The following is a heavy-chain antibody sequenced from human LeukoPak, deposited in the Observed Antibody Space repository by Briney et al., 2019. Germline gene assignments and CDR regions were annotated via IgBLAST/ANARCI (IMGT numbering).Heavy chain of an antibody. Sequence: SETLSLTCAVYGGSFSGYYWSWIRQPPGKGLEWIGEINHSGSTNYNPSLKSRVTILVDTSKNQFSLKLGSVTAADTAVYYCARGSGSSWHWEWYFDYWGQGTLVTVSS. V-gene: IGHV4-34*01. CDR1: GGSFSGYY. D-gene: IGHD6-13*01. CDR2: INHSGST. CDR3: ARGSGSSWHWEWYFDY. J-gene: IGHJ4*02.